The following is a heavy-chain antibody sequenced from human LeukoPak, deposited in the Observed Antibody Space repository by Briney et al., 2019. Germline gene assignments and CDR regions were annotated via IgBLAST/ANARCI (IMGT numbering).Heavy chain of an antibody. Sequence: PSETLSLTCAVCGGSFSGYYWSWIRQPPGKGLEWIGEINHSGSTNYNPSLKSRVTISVDTSKNQFSLKLSSVTAADTAVYYCARQSTIAAARIDPWGQGTLVTVSS. CDR3: ARQSTIAAARIDP. V-gene: IGHV4-34*01. D-gene: IGHD6-25*01. CDR2: INHSGST. J-gene: IGHJ5*02. CDR1: GGSFSGYY.